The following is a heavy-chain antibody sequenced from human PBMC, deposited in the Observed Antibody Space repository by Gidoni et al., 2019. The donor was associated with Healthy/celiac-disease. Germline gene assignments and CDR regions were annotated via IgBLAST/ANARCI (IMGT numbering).Heavy chain of an antibody. V-gene: IGHV3-23*01. D-gene: IGHD1-26*01. CDR2: ISGSGGST. CDR1: GFTFSSYA. Sequence: EVQLLESGGGLVQPGGSLRLSCAASGFTFSSYAMSWVRQAPGKGLEWVSAISGSGGSTYYADSVKGRFTISRDNSKNTLYLQMNSLRAEDTAVYYCAKGLGVMGSYKLYYFDYWGQGTLVTVSS. CDR3: AKGLGVMGSYKLYYFDY. J-gene: IGHJ4*02.